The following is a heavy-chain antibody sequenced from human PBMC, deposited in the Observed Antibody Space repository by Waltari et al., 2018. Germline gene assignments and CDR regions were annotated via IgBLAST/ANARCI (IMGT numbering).Heavy chain of an antibody. D-gene: IGHD1-26*01. V-gene: IGHV3-74*01. Sequence: EVQLVESGGGLVQPGGSLRLSCAVSGVTFRATWIPWVRQTPGKGLMWVSRINPDGRTTNYADSVTGRFTISRDNAKNMVYLQMHSLGAEDTAVYYCATAGNYRFDFWGQGTLVTVSP. J-gene: IGHJ4*02. CDR2: INPDGRTT. CDR3: ATAGNYRFDF. CDR1: GVTFRATW.